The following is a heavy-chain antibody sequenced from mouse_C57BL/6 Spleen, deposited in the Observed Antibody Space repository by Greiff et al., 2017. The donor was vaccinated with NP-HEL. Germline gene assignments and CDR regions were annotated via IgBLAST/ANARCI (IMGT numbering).Heavy chain of an antibody. Sequence: VQLQQSGPELVKPGASVKMSCKASGYTFTDYNMHWVKQSHGKSLEWIGYINPNNGGTSYNQKFKGKATLTVNKSSSAASMELRSLTSEDSAVCYCARGSYYGSSSAWFAYWGQGTLVTVSA. D-gene: IGHD1-1*01. J-gene: IGHJ3*01. CDR2: INPNNGGT. V-gene: IGHV1-22*01. CDR1: GYTFTDYN. CDR3: ARGSYYGSSSAWFAY.